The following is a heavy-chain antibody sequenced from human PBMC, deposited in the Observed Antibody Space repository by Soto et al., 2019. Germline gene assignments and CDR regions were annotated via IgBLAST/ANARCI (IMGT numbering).Heavy chain of an antibody. V-gene: IGHV4-39*01. D-gene: IGHD5-18*01. CDR1: GGSISSSSYY. CDR3: ARQAQLWFPFDY. J-gene: IGHJ4*02. Sequence: SETLSLTCTVSGGSISSSSYYWGWIRQPPGKGLEWIGSIYYSGSTYYNPSLKSRVTISVDTSKNQFSLKLSSVTAADTAVYYCARQAQLWFPFDYWGQGTLVTVSS. CDR2: IYYSGST.